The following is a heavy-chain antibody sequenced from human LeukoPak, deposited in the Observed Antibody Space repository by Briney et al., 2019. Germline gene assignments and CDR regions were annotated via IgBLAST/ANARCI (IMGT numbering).Heavy chain of an antibody. Sequence: ASVKVSCKASGYTFTGYYMHWVRQAPGQGLEWMGWINPNSGGTNYAQKLQGRVTMTTDTSTSTAYMELRSLRSDDTAVYYCARDGVLLWFGEFNWFDPWGQGTLVTVSS. D-gene: IGHD3-10*01. CDR2: INPNSGGT. J-gene: IGHJ5*02. V-gene: IGHV1-2*02. CDR3: ARDGVLLWFGEFNWFDP. CDR1: GYTFTGYY.